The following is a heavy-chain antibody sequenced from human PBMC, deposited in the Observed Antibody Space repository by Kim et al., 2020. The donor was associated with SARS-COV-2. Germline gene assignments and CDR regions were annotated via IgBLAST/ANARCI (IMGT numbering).Heavy chain of an antibody. CDR2: IKSKTDGGTT. V-gene: IGHV3-15*01. CDR3: TTDLPYYDILTGYSTQVDY. CDR1: GFTFSNAW. Sequence: GGSLRLSCAASGFTFSNAWMSWVRQAPGKGLEWVGRIKSKTDGGTTDYAAPVKGRFTISRDDSKNTLYLQMNSLKSEDTAVYYCTTDLPYYDILTGYSTQVDYWGQGTLVTVSS. D-gene: IGHD3-9*01. J-gene: IGHJ4*02.